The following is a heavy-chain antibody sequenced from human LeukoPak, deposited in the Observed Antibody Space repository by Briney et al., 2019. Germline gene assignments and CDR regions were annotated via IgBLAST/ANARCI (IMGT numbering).Heavy chain of an antibody. Sequence: ASVKVSCKASGGTFSSYAISWVRQAPGQGLEWMGIINPSGGSTSYAQKFQGRVTMTRDTSTSTVYMELSSLRSEDTAVYYCARVMVYDFWSHGWFDPWGQGTLVTVSS. V-gene: IGHV1-46*01. CDR1: GGTFSSYA. CDR3: ARVMVYDFWSHGWFDP. CDR2: INPSGGST. D-gene: IGHD3-3*01. J-gene: IGHJ5*02.